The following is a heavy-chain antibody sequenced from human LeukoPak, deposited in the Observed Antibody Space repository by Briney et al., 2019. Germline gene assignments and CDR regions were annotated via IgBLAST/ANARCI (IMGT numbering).Heavy chain of an antibody. CDR2: IPASGPKT. CDR3: VKEASKTFGIYTADY. J-gene: IGHJ4*02. Sequence: GGSLRLSCATSGFTFSSSAMGWVRRAPQKGLEWVSAIPASGPKTYYTGSVRGRFTISRDNSKNTVYLQMQSLRAEDTAVYYCVKEASKTFGIYTADYWGQGTLVTVSS. V-gene: IGHV3-23*01. D-gene: IGHD3-16*01. CDR1: GFTFSSSA.